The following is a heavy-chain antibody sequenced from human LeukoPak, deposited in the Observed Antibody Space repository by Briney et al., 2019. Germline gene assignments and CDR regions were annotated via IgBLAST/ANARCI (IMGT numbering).Heavy chain of an antibody. CDR2: ISGSAGGI. Sequence: TGGSLRLSCAASGFTFSSYAMSWVRRAPGKGLEWVSGISGSAGGIYHADSVKGRCTISRDNSKDTLYLQMNSLSAEDTAVYYCGKLATAVVTSRFDSWGQGTLVAVSS. J-gene: IGHJ4*01. CDR3: GKLATAVVTSRFDS. CDR1: GFTFSSYA. D-gene: IGHD5-18*01. V-gene: IGHV3-23*01.